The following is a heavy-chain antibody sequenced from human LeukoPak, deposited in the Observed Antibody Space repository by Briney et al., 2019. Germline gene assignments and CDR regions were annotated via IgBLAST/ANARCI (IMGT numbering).Heavy chain of an antibody. Sequence: GGSLRLSCAASGFTFSSYGMHWVRQAPGKGLEWVAVIWYDGSNKYYADSVKGRFTISRDNSKNTLYLQMNSLRAEDTAVYYCAREISYYYDSSGYYLDYWGQGTLVTVSS. J-gene: IGHJ4*02. CDR3: AREISYYYDSSGYYLDY. CDR1: GFTFSSYG. D-gene: IGHD3-22*01. V-gene: IGHV3-33*01. CDR2: IWYDGSNK.